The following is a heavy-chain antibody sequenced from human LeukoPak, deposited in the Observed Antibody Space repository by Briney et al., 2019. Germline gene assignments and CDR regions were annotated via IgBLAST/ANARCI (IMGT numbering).Heavy chain of an antibody. V-gene: IGHV3-21*01. Sequence: GGSLRLSCEASGFTFSTFAMIWVRQPPGKGLEWVSSIFPSGGEIHYADSVRGRFTISRDNAKSSLYLQMNGLRADDTAVYYCARDGGWQDDYWGQGTLVTVSS. CDR1: GFTFSTFA. CDR3: ARDGGWQDDY. D-gene: IGHD3-16*01. J-gene: IGHJ4*02. CDR2: IFPSGGEI.